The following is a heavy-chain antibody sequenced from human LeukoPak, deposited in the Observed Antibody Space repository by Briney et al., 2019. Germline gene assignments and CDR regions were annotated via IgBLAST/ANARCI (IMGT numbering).Heavy chain of an antibody. CDR2: ISASGGST. D-gene: IGHD3-9*01. J-gene: IGHJ4*02. CDR3: AKGTFDWSFPLYFDS. Sequence: GGSLRLSCAASGFTFNTYAMTWVRQAPGKGLEWVSSISASGGSTYYADSVKGRFTISRDNSKNTLYLQMNSLGVEDTAVYYCAKGTFDWSFPLYFDSWGQGILVTVSS. V-gene: IGHV3-23*01. CDR1: GFTFNTYA.